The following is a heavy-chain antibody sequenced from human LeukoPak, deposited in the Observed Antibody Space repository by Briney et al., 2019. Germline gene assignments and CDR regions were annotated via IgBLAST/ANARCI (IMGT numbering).Heavy chain of an antibody. CDR2: SSSSGSTI. J-gene: IGHJ6*03. D-gene: IGHD4-17*01. Sequence: GGSLRLSCAASGFTFSSYEMNWVRQAPGKGLEWVSYSSSSGSTIYYADSVKGRFTISRDNAKNSLYLQMNSLRAEDTAVYYCARTTVTSYYYYYMDVWGKGTTVTISS. CDR1: GFTFSSYE. CDR3: ARTTVTSYYYYYMDV. V-gene: IGHV3-48*03.